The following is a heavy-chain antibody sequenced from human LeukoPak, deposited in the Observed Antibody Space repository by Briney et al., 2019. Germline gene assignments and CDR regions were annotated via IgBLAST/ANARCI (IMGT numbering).Heavy chain of an antibody. J-gene: IGHJ4*02. CDR1: GFTFDSFA. V-gene: IGHV3-43*02. CDR2: ISGDGINT. CDR3: AKGDWNDVPRDF. D-gene: IGHD1-1*01. Sequence: GGSLRLSCATSGFTFDSFAMHWVRQVPGKGLEWISFISGDGINTYYADSVKGRFTISRDNSKYSLYLQMDTLKTEDSALYYCAKGDWNDVPRDFWGQGTLVTVSS.